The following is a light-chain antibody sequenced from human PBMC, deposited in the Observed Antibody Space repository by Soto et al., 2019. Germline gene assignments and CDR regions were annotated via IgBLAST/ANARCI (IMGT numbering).Light chain of an antibody. V-gene: IGLV2-14*03. CDR1: SSDVSGYNY. J-gene: IGLJ2*01. CDR2: DVS. Sequence: QSALTQPASVSGSPGQSITISCTGSSSDVSGYNYVSWYQQHPGKAPKLLIYDVSNRPSGISIRFSGSKSGNTASLTISGLQTEDEADYYCCSYTVSNSLDFGGGTKLTVL. CDR3: CSYTVSNSLD.